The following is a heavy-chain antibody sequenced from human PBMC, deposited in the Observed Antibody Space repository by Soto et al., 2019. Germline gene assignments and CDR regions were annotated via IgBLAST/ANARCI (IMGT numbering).Heavy chain of an antibody. V-gene: IGHV3-30*18. D-gene: IGHD3-3*01. J-gene: IGHJ6*03. CDR1: GFTFSSYG. Sequence: PGGSLRLSCAASGFTFSSYGMHWVRQAPGKGLEWVAVISYYGSNKYYADSVKGRFTISRDNSKNTLYLQMNSLRAEDTAVYYCAKDPGDPKTVLRFLEWPNEEMDVWGKGTTVTVSS. CDR3: AKDPGDPKTVLRFLEWPNEEMDV. CDR2: ISYYGSNK.